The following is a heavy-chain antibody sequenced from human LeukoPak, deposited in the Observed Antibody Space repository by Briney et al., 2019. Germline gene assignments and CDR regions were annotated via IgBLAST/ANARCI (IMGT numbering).Heavy chain of an antibody. CDR1: GFTLISKW. CDR2: IYSDGRRT. CDR3: ARGGRGGAFDI. D-gene: IGHD1-26*01. V-gene: IGHV3-74*01. Sequence: GGSLILSCARAGFTLISKWMHWVRHGPGKGLVWVSRIYSDGRRTNYTDSMKGRLTISGDTAKHTLYIQVNSLRVEETAVYYCARGGRGGAFDIWGKGTMVTVSS. J-gene: IGHJ3*02.